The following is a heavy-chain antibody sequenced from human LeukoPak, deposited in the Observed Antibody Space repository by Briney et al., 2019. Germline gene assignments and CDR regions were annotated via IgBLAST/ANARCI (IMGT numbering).Heavy chain of an antibody. V-gene: IGHV3-23*01. CDR3: AKFQTRITGGSGSYYNYYYYGMDV. CDR2: ISGRGGST. J-gene: IGHJ6*02. D-gene: IGHD3-10*01. Sequence: GGSLRLSCAASGFTFSSYAMSWVRQAPGKGLEWVSAISGRGGSTYYADSVKGRFTISRDNSKNTLYLQMNSLRAEDTAVYYCAKFQTRITGGSGSYYNYYYYGMDVWGQGTTVTVSS. CDR1: GFTFSSYA.